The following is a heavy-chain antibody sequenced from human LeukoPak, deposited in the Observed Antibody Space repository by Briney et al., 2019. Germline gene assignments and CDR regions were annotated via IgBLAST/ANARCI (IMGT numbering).Heavy chain of an antibody. CDR1: GGSIGSYY. J-gene: IGHJ4*02. D-gene: IGHD4-17*01. Sequence: PSGTLSLTCTVSGGSIGSYYWSWIRQPPGQGLEWIGYIYSSGGTYYNPSPWSRVTISVDTSKNQFSLRLTSVTAADTAVYYCARSATVTTHLDYWGQGTLVSVSS. V-gene: IGHV4-59*01. CDR3: ARSATVTTHLDY. CDR2: IYSSGGT.